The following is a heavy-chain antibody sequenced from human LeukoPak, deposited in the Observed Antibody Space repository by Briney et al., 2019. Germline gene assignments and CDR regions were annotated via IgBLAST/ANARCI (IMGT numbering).Heavy chain of an antibody. J-gene: IGHJ6*03. CDR1: GFTFSDYY. CDR3: ARRDYYGSGSSHHYYMDV. Sequence: PGGSLRLSCAASGFTFSDYYMSWIRQAPGKGLEWASYISSSGSTIYYADSVKGRFTISRDNAKNSLYLQMNSLRAEDTAVYYCARRDYYGSGSSHHYYMDVWGKGTTVTVSS. V-gene: IGHV3-11*01. CDR2: ISSSGSTI. D-gene: IGHD3-10*01.